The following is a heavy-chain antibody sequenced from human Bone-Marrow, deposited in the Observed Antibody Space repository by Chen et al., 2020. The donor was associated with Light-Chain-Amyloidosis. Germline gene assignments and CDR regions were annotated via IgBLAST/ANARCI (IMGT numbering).Heavy chain of an antibody. CDR1: GFTFSSYW. CDR2: IKQDGSEK. V-gene: IGHV3-7*01. CDR3: AREGRYITKVRGVIRYYYYMDV. Sequence: EVQLVESGGGLVQPGGSLRLSCAASGFTFSSYWMSWVRQAPGKGLEWVANIKQDGSEKYYVDSVKRRFTISRDNAKNSLYLQMNSLRAEDTAVYYCAREGRYITKVRGVIRYYYYMDVWGTGTTVTVSS. D-gene: IGHD3-10*01. J-gene: IGHJ6*03.